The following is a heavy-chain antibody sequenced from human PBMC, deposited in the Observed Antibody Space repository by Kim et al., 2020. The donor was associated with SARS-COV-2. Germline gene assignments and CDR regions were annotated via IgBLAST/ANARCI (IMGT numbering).Heavy chain of an antibody. CDR3: AREGRIAAAGTGYFQH. V-gene: IGHV1-69*13. Sequence: SVKVSCKASGGTFNYYAISLVRQAPGQGLEWMGRIIPMFDSANYAQKFQGRVSITADESTSTAYMELSSLRSEDTAVYYCAREGRIAAAGTGYFQHWGQGTLVTVSS. CDR2: IIPMFDSA. D-gene: IGHD6-13*01. J-gene: IGHJ1*01. CDR1: GGTFNYYA.